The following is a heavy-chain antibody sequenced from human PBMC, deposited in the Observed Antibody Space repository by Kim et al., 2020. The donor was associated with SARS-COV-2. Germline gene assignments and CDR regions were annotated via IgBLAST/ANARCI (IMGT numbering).Heavy chain of an antibody. CDR2: YI. Sequence: YIQYANAVRGRFTNTRDHAKSSLSLQMNGLEVEDTAVYYCAGDAQLVPFDYWGQGTLVTVSS. D-gene: IGHD6-6*01. J-gene: IGHJ4*02. CDR3: AGDAQLVPFDY. V-gene: IGHV3-21*01.